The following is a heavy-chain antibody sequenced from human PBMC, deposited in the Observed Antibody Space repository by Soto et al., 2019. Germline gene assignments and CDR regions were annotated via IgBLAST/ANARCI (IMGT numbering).Heavy chain of an antibody. CDR1: GYSFTSYW. V-gene: IGHV5-51*01. Sequence: XESLTISGKGSGYSFTSYWIGLVRQMPGKGLEWMGIIYPGDSDTRYSPSFQGQVTISADKSISTAYLQWSRLKASDTAMYYCARQGNILTGYYTNWFDPWGQGTLVTVSS. CDR2: IYPGDSDT. D-gene: IGHD3-9*01. J-gene: IGHJ5*02. CDR3: ARQGNILTGYYTNWFDP.